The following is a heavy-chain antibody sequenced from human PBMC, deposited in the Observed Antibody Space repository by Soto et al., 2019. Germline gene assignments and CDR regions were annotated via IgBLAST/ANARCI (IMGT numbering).Heavy chain of an antibody. D-gene: IGHD3-22*01. CDR1: GFTFSNYA. CDR3: AKARPSGGYYYVEAFDV. V-gene: IGHV3-23*01. CDR2: VSSTGTSP. Sequence: PWGSLRLSCSASGFTFSNYAIIFFRHSPFKWLEWVSGVSSTGTSPYYAGSVQGRFTISRDNSKNMFYLQMKSLRAEDTAIYYCAKARPSGGYYYVEAFDVWGQGTMVTVSS. J-gene: IGHJ3*01.